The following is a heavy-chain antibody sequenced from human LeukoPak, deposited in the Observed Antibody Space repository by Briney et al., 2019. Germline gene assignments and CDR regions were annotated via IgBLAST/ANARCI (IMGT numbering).Heavy chain of an antibody. CDR1: GFTFSSYS. J-gene: IGHJ4*02. CDR3: ARRPGKYSSSGGSLDY. V-gene: IGHV3-21*01. Sequence: GGSLRLSCAASGFTFSSYSMNWVRQAPGKGLEWVSSISSSSSYIYYADSVKGRFTISRDNAKNSLYLQMNSLRAEDTAVYYCARRPGKYSSSGGSLDYWGQGTLVTVSS. CDR2: ISSSSSYI. D-gene: IGHD6-13*01.